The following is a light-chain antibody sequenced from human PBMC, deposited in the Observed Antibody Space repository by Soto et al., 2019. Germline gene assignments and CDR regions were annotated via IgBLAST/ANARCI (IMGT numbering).Light chain of an antibody. J-gene: IGKJ4*01. V-gene: IGKV3-11*01. Sequence: EIVLTQSPATLSLSPGERATLSCRASQSVSSYLAWYQQKPGQAPRILIYDASNRATGIPARFSGSGSGTDFTLTISSLEPEDFAVYYWQQRSNWPLTFGGGTKVELK. CDR1: QSVSSY. CDR3: QQRSNWPLT. CDR2: DAS.